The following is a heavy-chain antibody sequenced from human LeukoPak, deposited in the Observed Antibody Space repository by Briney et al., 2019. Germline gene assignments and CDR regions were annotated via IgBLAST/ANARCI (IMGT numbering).Heavy chain of an antibody. J-gene: IGHJ4*02. V-gene: IGHV3-30-3*01. CDR2: ISYDGSNK. D-gene: IGHD3-9*01. CDR3: ARDWASYDILTGYYPGDALDY. CDR1: GFTFSSYA. Sequence: GGSLRLSCAASGFTFSSYAMHWVRQAPGKGLEWVAVISYDGSNKYYADSVKGRFTISRDNSKNTLYLQMNSLRAEDTAVYYCARDWASYDILTGYYPGDALDYWGQGTLATVSS.